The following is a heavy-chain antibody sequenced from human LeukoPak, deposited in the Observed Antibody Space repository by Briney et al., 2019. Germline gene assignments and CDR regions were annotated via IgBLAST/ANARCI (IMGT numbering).Heavy chain of an antibody. CDR2: IWYDGSNK. CDR1: GFTFSTYG. D-gene: IGHD5-24*01. CDR3: AKEAYIEMATITPDY. J-gene: IGHJ4*02. V-gene: IGHV3-33*06. Sequence: PGGSLRLSCAASGFTFSTYGMQWVRQAPGKGLEWVAVIWYDGSNKYYADSVKGRFTISRDNSKNTLYLQMNSLRAEDTAVYYCAKEAYIEMATITPDYWGQGTLVTVSS.